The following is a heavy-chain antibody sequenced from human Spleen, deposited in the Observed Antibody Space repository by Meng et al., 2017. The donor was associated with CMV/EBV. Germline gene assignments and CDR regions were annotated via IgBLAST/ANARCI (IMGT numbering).Heavy chain of an antibody. CDR3: AKDAARQYYDSSGYYFDY. D-gene: IGHD3-22*01. J-gene: IGHJ4*02. CDR2: IKQDGSEK. CDR1: GFTFSSYA. V-gene: IGHV3-7*01. Sequence: GGSLRLSCAASGFTFSSYAMSWVRQAPGKGLEWVANIKQDGSEKYYVDSVKGRFTISRDNAKNSLYLQMNSLRVEDTAVYFCAKDAARQYYDSSGYYFDYWGLGTLVTVSS.